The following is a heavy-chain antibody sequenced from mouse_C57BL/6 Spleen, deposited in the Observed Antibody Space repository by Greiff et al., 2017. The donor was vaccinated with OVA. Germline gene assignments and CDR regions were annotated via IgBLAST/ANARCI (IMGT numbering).Heavy chain of an antibody. V-gene: IGHV7-3*01. CDR3: ARYNYGYAMDY. Sequence: EVHLVESGGGLVQPGGSLSLSCAASGFTFTDYYMSWVRQPPGKALEWLGFIRNKANGYTTEYSASVKGRFTISSDNSQSILYLQMNALGAEDSATYYCARYNYGYAMDYWGQGTSVTVSS. J-gene: IGHJ4*01. CDR1: GFTFTDYY. D-gene: IGHD1-1*01. CDR2: IRNKANGYTT.